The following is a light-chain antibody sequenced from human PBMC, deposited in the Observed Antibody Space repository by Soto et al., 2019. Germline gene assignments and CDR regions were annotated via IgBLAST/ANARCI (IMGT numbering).Light chain of an antibody. CDR3: QQRSSWPPT. Sequence: EIVLTQSPATLSLSPGERATLSCRASQSVSSYLAWYQQRPGQAPRLLIYDASNRATGVPARFSGGGSGTDFTLTISSLEPEDFAVYYCQQRSSWPPTFGQGTRLEIK. CDR2: DAS. J-gene: IGKJ5*01. CDR1: QSVSSY. V-gene: IGKV3-11*01.